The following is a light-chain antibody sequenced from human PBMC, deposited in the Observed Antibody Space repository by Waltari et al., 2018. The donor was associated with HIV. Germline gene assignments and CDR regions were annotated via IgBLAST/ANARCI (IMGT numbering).Light chain of an antibody. CDR1: QSITSNS. CDR2: GAS. V-gene: IGKV3-20*01. CDR3: QHYGSSSWT. Sequence: ESVLTQSPGSLSLSPGERATLFCRASQSITSNSVAWYQQKSGQPPRFLIYGASNRAIGIPDRFSGSGSGTDFTLTISRLEPEDFAVYYCQHYGSSSWTFGQGTKVEIK. J-gene: IGKJ1*01.